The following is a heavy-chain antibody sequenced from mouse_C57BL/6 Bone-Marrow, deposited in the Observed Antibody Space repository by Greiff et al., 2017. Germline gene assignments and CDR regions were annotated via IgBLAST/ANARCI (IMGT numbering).Heavy chain of an antibody. CDR2: IYPGDGDT. D-gene: IGHD2-3*01. CDR3: ARNGYYPPFAY. V-gene: IGHV1-82*01. CDR1: GYAFSSSW. Sequence: VQLQQSGPELVKPGASVKISCKASGYAFSSSWMNWVKQRPGKGLEWIGRIYPGDGDTNYNGKFKGKATLTADKSSSTAYMQLSSLTSEDSAVYFCARNGYYPPFAYWVQGTLVTVSA. J-gene: IGHJ3*01.